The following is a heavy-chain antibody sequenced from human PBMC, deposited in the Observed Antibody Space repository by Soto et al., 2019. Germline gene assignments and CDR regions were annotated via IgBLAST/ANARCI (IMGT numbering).Heavy chain of an antibody. CDR3: ARLSSSGWPIEY. CDR1: GGSISSGGYY. V-gene: IGHV4-31*03. Sequence: SETLSLTCTVSGGSISSGGYYWNWIRQHPGKGLEWIGYTYYSGNTYYNPSLNSRVTISADTSKSQFSLKLSSVTAADTAVYYCARLSSSGWPIEYWGQGTLVTVSS. CDR2: TYYSGNT. D-gene: IGHD6-19*01. J-gene: IGHJ4*02.